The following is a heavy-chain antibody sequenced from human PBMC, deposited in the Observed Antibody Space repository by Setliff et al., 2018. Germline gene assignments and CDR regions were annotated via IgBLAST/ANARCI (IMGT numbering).Heavy chain of an antibody. V-gene: IGHV3-64*04. D-gene: IGHD3-10*01. J-gene: IGHJ4*02. CDR3: ARGRLSSITMVRGVSDY. Sequence: GGSLRLSCAASGFTFSNYGMHWVRQAPGKGLEYVSAINNNGGSTYYADSVKGRFTISRDNSKNTVYLQMNSLRAEDTAVYYCARGRLSSITMVRGVSDYWGQGTLVTVSS. CDR1: GFTFSNYG. CDR2: INNNGGST.